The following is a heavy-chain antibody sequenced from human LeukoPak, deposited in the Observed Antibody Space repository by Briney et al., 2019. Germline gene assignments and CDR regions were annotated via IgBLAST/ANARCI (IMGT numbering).Heavy chain of an antibody. CDR1: GFSLSTSGM. CDR2: INHSGST. V-gene: IGHV4-39*07. CDR3: ARGPPGIVVVASGAQNFDY. D-gene: IGHD2-15*01. J-gene: IGHJ4*02. Sequence: KSGPALVKPTQTLTLTCTFSGFSLSTSGMCVSWIRQPPGKGLEWIGEINHSGSTNYNPSLKSRVTISVDTSKNQFSLKLSSVTAADTAVYYCARGPPGIVVVASGAQNFDYWGQGTLVTVSS.